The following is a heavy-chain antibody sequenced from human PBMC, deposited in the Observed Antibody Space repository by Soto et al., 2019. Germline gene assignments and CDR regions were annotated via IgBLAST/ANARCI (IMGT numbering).Heavy chain of an antibody. J-gene: IGHJ5*02. CDR3: ARTITMIVYSNWLDP. CDR1: GGSISSGGYY. CDR2: IYYSGST. D-gene: IGHD3-22*01. Sequence: SETLSLTCAVSGGSISSGGYYWSWIRQHPGKGLEWIGYIYYSGSTYYNPSLKSRVTISVDTSKNQFSLKLSSVTAADTAVYYCARTITMIVYSNWLDPWGQGTLVTVSS. V-gene: IGHV4-31*11.